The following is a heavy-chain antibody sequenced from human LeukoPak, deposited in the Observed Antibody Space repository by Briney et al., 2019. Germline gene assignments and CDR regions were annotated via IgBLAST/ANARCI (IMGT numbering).Heavy chain of an antibody. D-gene: IGHD3-16*01. CDR1: GFTFSRYA. J-gene: IGHJ4*02. CDR3: ARGGSYADY. Sequence: GGSLRLPCAASGFTFSRYAMHWVRQAPGKGLEWLAFISYGGSNKYYADSVKGRFTISRDNSKNTLYLQMNSLRAEDTAVYYCARGGSYADYWGQGTLVTVSS. V-gene: IGHV3-30*14. CDR2: ISYGGSNK.